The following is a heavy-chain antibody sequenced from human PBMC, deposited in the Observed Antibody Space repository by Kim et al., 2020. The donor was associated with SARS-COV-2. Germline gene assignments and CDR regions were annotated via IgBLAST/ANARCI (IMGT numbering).Heavy chain of an antibody. Sequence: ASVKVSCKVSGYTLTELSMHWVRQAPGKGLEWMGGFDPEDGETIYAQKFQGRVTMTEDTSTDTAYMELSSLRSEDTAVYYCATGASDYYGSGTPGFDPWGQGTLVTVSS. V-gene: IGHV1-24*01. CDR2: FDPEDGET. CDR3: ATGASDYYGSGTPGFDP. J-gene: IGHJ5*02. D-gene: IGHD3-10*01. CDR1: GYTLTELS.